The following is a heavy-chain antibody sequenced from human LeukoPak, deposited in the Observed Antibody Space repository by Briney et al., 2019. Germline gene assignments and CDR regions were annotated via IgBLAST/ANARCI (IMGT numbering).Heavy chain of an antibody. CDR1: GFAFSSYE. V-gene: IGHV3-48*03. CDR3: AREGIPYCFNY. J-gene: IGHJ4*02. D-gene: IGHD2-15*01. CDR2: ISSSGTTI. Sequence: GGSLRLSCAASGFAFSSYEMHWVRQAPGKGLEWVSYISSSGTTIYYADSVKGRFTISRDDSNYSLYLQMNSLRAEDTAVYYCAREGIPYCFNYWGEGTLVTVSS.